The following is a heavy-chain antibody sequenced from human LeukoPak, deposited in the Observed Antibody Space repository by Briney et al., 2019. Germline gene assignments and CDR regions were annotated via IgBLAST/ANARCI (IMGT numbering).Heavy chain of an antibody. D-gene: IGHD3-22*01. CDR2: ISYDGSNK. CDR1: GFTFSSYA. Sequence: GGSLRLSCAASGFTFSSYAMHWVRQAPGKGLEWVAVISYDGSNKYYADSVKGRFTISRDNSKNTLYLQMNSLRAEDTAVYYCARSSGYYYFDFDYWGQGTLVTVSS. J-gene: IGHJ4*02. CDR3: ARSSGYYYFDFDY. V-gene: IGHV3-30*04.